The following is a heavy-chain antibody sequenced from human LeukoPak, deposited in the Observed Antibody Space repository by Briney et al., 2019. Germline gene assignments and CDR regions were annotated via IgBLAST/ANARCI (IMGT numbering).Heavy chain of an antibody. J-gene: IGHJ4*02. V-gene: IGHV2-5*01. CDR3: AHSYLVGWHAGIVY. CDR1: GFSLSTSGVG. CDR2: IYWNDDK. Sequence: SGPTLLKPTQTLTLTCTFSGFSLSTSGVGVGWIRQPPGKALEWLALIYWNDDKRYSPPLKSRLTITKDTSKNQVVLTMTNMDPVDTATYYCAHSYLVGWHAGIVYWGQGTLVTVSS. D-gene: IGHD6-6*01.